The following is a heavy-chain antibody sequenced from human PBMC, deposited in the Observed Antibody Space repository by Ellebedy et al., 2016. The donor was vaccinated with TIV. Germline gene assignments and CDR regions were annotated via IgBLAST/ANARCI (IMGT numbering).Heavy chain of an antibody. D-gene: IGHD2/OR15-2a*01. CDR3: ARSPKDHFYHGMDV. CDR1: GFSFSTYA. Sequence: GESLKISCAASGFSFSTYAMSWVRQAPGKGLEWVTGIIGSGGSTNYVDSVKGRFTISRDNSKNTLFLQMNSLIDEDTAVYYCARSPKDHFYHGMDVWGQGTTVTVSS. V-gene: IGHV3-23*01. CDR2: IIGSGGST. J-gene: IGHJ6*02.